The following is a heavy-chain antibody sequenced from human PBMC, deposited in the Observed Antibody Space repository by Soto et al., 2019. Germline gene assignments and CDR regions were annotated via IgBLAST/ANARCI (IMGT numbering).Heavy chain of an antibody. CDR1: GGSISSGGYY. CDR3: ARVERTLSTPFAYGMDV. D-gene: IGHD2-2*01. J-gene: IGHJ6*02. Sequence: QVQLQESGPGLVKPSQTLSLTCTVSGGSISSGGYYWSWIRQHPGKGLEWIGYIYYSGSTHYNPSLKSRVTISVDTSKNQFSLSLGSVTAADTAMYYCARVERTLSTPFAYGMDVWGQGTTVTVSS. CDR2: IYYSGST. V-gene: IGHV4-31*03.